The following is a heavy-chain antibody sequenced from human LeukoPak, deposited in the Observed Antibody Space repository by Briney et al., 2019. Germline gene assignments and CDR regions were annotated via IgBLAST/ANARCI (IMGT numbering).Heavy chain of an antibody. CDR2: MNPNSGNT. Sequence: ASVKVSCKASGYTFTSYDINWVRQATGQGLEWMGWMNPNSGNTGCAQKFQGRVTMTRNTSISTAYMELSSLRSEDTAVYYCARVREGRITMVRGVRKGNYYFDYWGQGTLVTVSS. CDR3: ARVREGRITMVRGVRKGNYYFDY. V-gene: IGHV1-8*01. D-gene: IGHD3-10*01. CDR1: GYTFTSYD. J-gene: IGHJ4*02.